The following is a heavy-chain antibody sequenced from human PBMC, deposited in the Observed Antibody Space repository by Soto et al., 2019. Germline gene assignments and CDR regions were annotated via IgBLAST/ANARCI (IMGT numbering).Heavy chain of an antibody. CDR3: ARAGDIVVVPAKNWFDP. Sequence: TSAEVSWKASGDTFNSNYRHWVRQSPGQGLEWMGIINPSGGSTSYAQKFQGRVTMTRDTSTSTVYMELSSLRSEDTAVYYCARAGDIVVVPAKNWFDPWGQGTLVTVSS. CDR1: GDTFNSNY. CDR2: INPSGGST. D-gene: IGHD2-2*01. V-gene: IGHV1-46*02. J-gene: IGHJ5*02.